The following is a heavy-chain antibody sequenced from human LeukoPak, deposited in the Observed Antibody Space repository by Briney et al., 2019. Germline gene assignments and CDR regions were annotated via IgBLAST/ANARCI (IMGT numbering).Heavy chain of an antibody. CDR1: GFTFSDYY. D-gene: IGHD1-26*01. J-gene: IGHJ3*02. CDR2: ISSSGSTI. CDR3: AKEPPSWELQGAFDI. V-gene: IGHV3-11*04. Sequence: GGSLRLSCAASGFTFSDYYMSWIRQAPGKGLEWVSYISSSGSTIYYADSVKGRFTISRDNAKNSLYLQMNSLRAEDTAVYYCAKEPPSWELQGAFDIWGQGTMVTVSS.